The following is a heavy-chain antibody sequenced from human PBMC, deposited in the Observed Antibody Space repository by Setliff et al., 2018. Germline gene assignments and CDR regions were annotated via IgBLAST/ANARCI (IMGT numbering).Heavy chain of an antibody. V-gene: IGHV3-15*01. J-gene: IGHJ6*03. Sequence: GGSLRLSCAASALTFSNYGIHWVRQAPGKGLEWVGRIKSKTDGGTTDYAAPVKGRFTISRDDSKNTLYLQMNSLRAEDTAVYYCARLALTGYDSSGYYYALDYYYYMDVWGKGTTVTVSS. CDR2: IKSKTDGGTT. CDR1: ALTFSNYG. D-gene: IGHD3-22*01. CDR3: ARLALTGYDSSGYYYALDYYYYMDV.